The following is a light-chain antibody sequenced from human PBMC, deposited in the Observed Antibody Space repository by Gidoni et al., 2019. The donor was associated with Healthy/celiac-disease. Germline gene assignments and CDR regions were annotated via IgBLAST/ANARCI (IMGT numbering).Light chain of an antibody. J-gene: IGKJ3*01. CDR1: QGISSY. V-gene: IGKV1-9*01. Sequence: DIQLTQSPSFLSASVGDRVTITRRASQGISSYLAWYQQKPGKAPKLLIYAASTLQSGVPSRFSGSGSGTEFTLTISSLQPEDFATYYCQQLNSYSFTFGPGTKVDIK. CDR3: QQLNSYSFT. CDR2: AAS.